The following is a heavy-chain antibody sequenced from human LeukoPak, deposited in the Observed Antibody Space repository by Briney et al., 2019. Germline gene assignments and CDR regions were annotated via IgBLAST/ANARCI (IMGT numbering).Heavy chain of an antibody. CDR1: GYTFTGYY. D-gene: IGHD3-3*01. J-gene: IGHJ4*02. CDR2: INPNSGGT. Sequence: GASVKVSCKASGYTFTGYYMHWVRQAPGQGLEWMGRINPNSGGTNYAQKFQGRVTKTRDTSISTAYMELSRLRSDDTAVYYCARVGITIFGVGDGDYWGQGTLVTVSS. V-gene: IGHV1-2*06. CDR3: ARVGITIFGVGDGDY.